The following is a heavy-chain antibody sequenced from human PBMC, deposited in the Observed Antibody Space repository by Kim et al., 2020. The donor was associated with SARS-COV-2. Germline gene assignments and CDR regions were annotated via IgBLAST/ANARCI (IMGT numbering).Heavy chain of an antibody. CDR1: GFTFSSYA. CDR2: ISGSGGST. J-gene: IGHJ3*02. D-gene: IGHD5-18*01. V-gene: IGHV3-23*01. Sequence: GGSLRLSCAASGFTFSSYAMSWVRQAPGKGLEWVSAISGSGGSTYYADSVKGRFTISRDNSKNTLYLQMNSLRAEDTAVYYCAKSLEVGYSYGLKWVGYNLVDDAFDIWGQGTMVTVSS. CDR3: AKSLEVGYSYGLKWVGYNLVDDAFDI.